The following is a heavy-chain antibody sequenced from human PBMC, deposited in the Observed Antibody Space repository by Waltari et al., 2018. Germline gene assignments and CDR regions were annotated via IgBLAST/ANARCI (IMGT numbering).Heavy chain of an antibody. J-gene: IGHJ4*02. CDR1: GDSVSSNTAA. CDR3: ARYTDATAALDF. V-gene: IGHV6-1*01. D-gene: IGHD1-1*01. Sequence: QVHLQQSGPGLLNPSQTLSLTCAISGDSVSSNTAAFNWVRQSPSRGLEWLGRTFYRSKGYTTYADSVKGRITINADTSKNQFSLLMNSVTPGDTAVYYCARYTDATAALDFWGQGTLITVSS. CDR2: TFYRSKGYT.